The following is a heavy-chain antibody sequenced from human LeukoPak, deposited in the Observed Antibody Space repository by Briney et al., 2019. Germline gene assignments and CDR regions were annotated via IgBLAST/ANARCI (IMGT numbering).Heavy chain of an antibody. CDR1: GGSISSSDYY. V-gene: IGHV4-39*01. D-gene: IGHD1-26*01. CDR2: IYYSGST. J-gene: IGHJ3*02. CDR3: ARYIVGAAHDAFDI. Sequence: PSETLSLTCTVSGGSISSSDYYWGWIRQPPGKGLEYIGNIYYSGSTYYNPSLKSRGTISVDTSKNQFSLKLSSVTAADTAIYYCARYIVGAAHDAFDIWGQGTMVTVSS.